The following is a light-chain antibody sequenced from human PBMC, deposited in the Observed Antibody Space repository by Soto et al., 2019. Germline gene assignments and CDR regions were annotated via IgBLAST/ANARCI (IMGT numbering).Light chain of an antibody. J-gene: IGKJ5*01. CDR1: KSVPRSY. CDR3: QQYGSSPNP. V-gene: IGKV3-20*01. Sequence: GLTHSPGTLSLSPGERPTLSCRASKSVPRSYLAWYQQKPGQPPRLLIYGASSRATGIPDSFSGSGSGTEFTLTISRLQSEDFAVYYCQQYGSSPNPFGQGTKLEIK. CDR2: GAS.